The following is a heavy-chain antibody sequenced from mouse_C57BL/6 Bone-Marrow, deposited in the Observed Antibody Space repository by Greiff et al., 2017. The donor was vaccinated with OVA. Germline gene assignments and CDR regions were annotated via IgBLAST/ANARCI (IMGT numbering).Heavy chain of an antibody. D-gene: IGHD3-2*02. Sequence: EVQLQESGGGLVQPGGSLSLSCAASGFTFTDYYMSWVRQPPGKALEWLGFIRNKANGYTTEYSASVKGRFTISRDNSQSILYLQMNALRAEDSATYYCARYAAQATYYFDYWGQGTTLTVSS. CDR1: GFTFTDYY. CDR3: ARYAAQATYYFDY. V-gene: IGHV7-3*01. CDR2: IRNKANGYTT. J-gene: IGHJ2*01.